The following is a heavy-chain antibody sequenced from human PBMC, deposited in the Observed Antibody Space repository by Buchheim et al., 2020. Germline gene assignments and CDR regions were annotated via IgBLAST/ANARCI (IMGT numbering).Heavy chain of an antibody. V-gene: IGHV3-33*08. CDR1: GFTFSSHW. CDR3: ARVSTAMVSYYYYYYGMDV. D-gene: IGHD5-18*01. CDR2: IWYDGSNK. J-gene: IGHJ6*02. Sequence: VQLVESGGGLVQPGGSLRLSCAASGFTFSSHWMSWVRQAPGKGLEWVAVIWYDGSNKYYADSVKGRFTISRDNSKNTLYLQMNSLRAEDTAVYYCARVSTAMVSYYYYYYGMDVWGQGTT.